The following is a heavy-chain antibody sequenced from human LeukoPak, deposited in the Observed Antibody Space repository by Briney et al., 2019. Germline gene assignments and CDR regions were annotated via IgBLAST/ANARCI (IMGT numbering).Heavy chain of an antibody. J-gene: IGHJ1*01. D-gene: IGHD6-19*01. CDR2: INPSGGNT. CDR3: ARRYSSGWTKYFQH. Sequence: ASVKVSCKASGYTFTSYYMHWVRQAPGQGLEWMGIINPSGGNTNYAQKLQGRVTMTTDTSTSTAYMELRSLRSDDTAVYYCARRYSSGWTKYFQHWGQGTLVTVSS. CDR1: GYTFTSYY. V-gene: IGHV1-46*01.